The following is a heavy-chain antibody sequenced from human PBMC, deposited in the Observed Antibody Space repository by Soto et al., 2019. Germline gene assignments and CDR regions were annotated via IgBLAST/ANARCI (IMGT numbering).Heavy chain of an antibody. CDR1: GGTFSSYA. CDR3: ARVIYGDYVWSVAYDY. J-gene: IGHJ4*02. CDR2: IIPIFGTA. D-gene: IGHD4-17*01. Sequence: QVQLVQSGAEVKKPGSSVTVSCKASGGTFSSYAISWVRQAPGQVLEWMGGIIPIFGTANYAQKFQGRGTITADESPSTAYKELSRLRSEDTAVYYCARVIYGDYVWSVAYDYWGQGTLVPVSS. V-gene: IGHV1-69*01.